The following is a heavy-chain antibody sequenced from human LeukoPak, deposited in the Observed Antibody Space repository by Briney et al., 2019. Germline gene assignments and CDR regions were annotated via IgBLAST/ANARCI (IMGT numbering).Heavy chain of an antibody. J-gene: IGHJ3*01. V-gene: IGHV5-51*01. CDR1: GYTFTSYW. Sequence: HGESLKISCKGSGYTFTSYWIGWVRQMPGKGLEWMGLRNPADSDTRYSPSFQGQVTISVDKSISTAYLEWSSPKASDTAMYYCARHVSSSRVAYDVWGQGTMVTVSS. CDR3: ARHVSSSRVAYDV. CDR2: RNPADSDT. D-gene: IGHD2-2*01.